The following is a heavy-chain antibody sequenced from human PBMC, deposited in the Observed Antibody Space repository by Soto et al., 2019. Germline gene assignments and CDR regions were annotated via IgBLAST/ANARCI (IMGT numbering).Heavy chain of an antibody. V-gene: IGHV1-69*06. Sequence: VASVKVSCKASGGTVSSYAIRWLRQAPGQGLEWMGGIIPIFGTANYAQKFQGRVTITADKSTSTAYMELSSLRSEDTAVYYCARDHCSSTSCYRRSFYYGMDVWGQWTTVTVSS. CDR1: GGTVSSYA. CDR2: IIPIFGTA. D-gene: IGHD2-2*01. CDR3: ARDHCSSTSCYRRSFYYGMDV. J-gene: IGHJ6*02.